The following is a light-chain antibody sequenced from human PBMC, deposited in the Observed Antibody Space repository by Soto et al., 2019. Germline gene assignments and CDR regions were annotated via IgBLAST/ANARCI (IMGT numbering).Light chain of an antibody. CDR2: DAS. CDR3: QQRSNWPPIT. J-gene: IGKJ5*01. CDR1: QSVSSY. Sequence: EIVMTQSPATLSVSPRERSTLSFSASQSVSSYLAWYQQKPGQAPRLLIYDASNRATGIPARFSGSGSGTDFTLTISSLEPEDFAVYYCQQRSNWPPITFGQGTRLEIK. V-gene: IGKV3-11*01.